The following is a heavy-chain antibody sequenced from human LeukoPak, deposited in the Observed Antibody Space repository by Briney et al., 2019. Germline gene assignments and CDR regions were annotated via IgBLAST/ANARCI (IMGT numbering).Heavy chain of an antibody. Sequence: PGGSLRLSCAASGFTFSSYAMSWVRQAPGKGLEWVSAISGSGGSTYYADSVKGRFTISRDNSKNTLYLQMNSLRAEDTAVYYCAKEGQVTSTDIFFDAFDIWGQGTMVTVSS. D-gene: IGHD3-3*02. J-gene: IGHJ3*02. V-gene: IGHV3-23*01. CDR1: GFTFSSYA. CDR3: AKEGQVTSTDIFFDAFDI. CDR2: ISGSGGST.